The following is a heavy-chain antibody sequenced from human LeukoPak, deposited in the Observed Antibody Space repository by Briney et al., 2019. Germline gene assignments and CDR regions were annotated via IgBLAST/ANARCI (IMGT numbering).Heavy chain of an antibody. CDR1: GFTFSSYW. D-gene: IGHD6-13*01. V-gene: IGHV3-23*01. J-gene: IGHJ4*02. Sequence: GGSLRLSCAASGFTFSSYWMSWVRQAPGKGLEWVSAVTRNGDTTYYADSVKGRFTISRDNSKNTLYLQMNSLRAEDTAVYYCARDDNLAAAGYWGQGTLVTVSS. CDR3: ARDDNLAAAGY. CDR2: VTRNGDTT.